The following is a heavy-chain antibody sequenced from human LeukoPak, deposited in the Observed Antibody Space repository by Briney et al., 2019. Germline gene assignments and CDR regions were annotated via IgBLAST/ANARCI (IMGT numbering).Heavy chain of an antibody. CDR3: ASFKGMVGAGPRFDP. CDR1: GGTFSSYA. CDR2: IIPILGIA. D-gene: IGHD1-26*01. J-gene: IGHJ5*02. Sequence: SVKVSCKASGGTFSSYAISWVRQAPGQGLEWMGRIIPILGIANYAQKFQGRVTITADKSTSTAYMELSSLRSEDTAVYYCASFKGMVGAGPRFDPWGQGTLVTVSS. V-gene: IGHV1-69*04.